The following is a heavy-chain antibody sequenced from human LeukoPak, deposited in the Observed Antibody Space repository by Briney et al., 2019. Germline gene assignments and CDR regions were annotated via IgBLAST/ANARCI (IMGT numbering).Heavy chain of an antibody. J-gene: IGHJ6*02. CDR2: MNPNSGNT. Sequence: ASVKVSCKASGYTFTSYDINWVRQATGQGLEWMGWMNPNSGNTGYAQKFQGRVTMTRNTSISTAYMELSSLRSEDTAVYYCASKSYYDFWSGYEHYYYYGMDVWGQGTTVTVSS. CDR3: ASKSYYDFWSGYEHYYYYGMDV. CDR1: GYTFTSYD. V-gene: IGHV1-8*01. D-gene: IGHD3-3*01.